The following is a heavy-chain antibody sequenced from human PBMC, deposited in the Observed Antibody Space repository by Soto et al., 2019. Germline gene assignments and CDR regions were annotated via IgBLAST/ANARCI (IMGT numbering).Heavy chain of an antibody. Sequence: EVQLVESGGGLVQPGGSLRLSCVDSGFTFSSYWMSWVRQAPVKGLEWVGNIKQDGSEENYADSVKGRFTISRDNAKNSMYLQMNSLRVEDTAVYYCARIAASGLGWDVWGQGPTVVVSS. V-gene: IGHV3-7*01. CDR1: GFTFSSYW. J-gene: IGHJ6*02. CDR2: IKQDGSEE. CDR3: ARIAASGLGWDV. D-gene: IGHD6-13*01.